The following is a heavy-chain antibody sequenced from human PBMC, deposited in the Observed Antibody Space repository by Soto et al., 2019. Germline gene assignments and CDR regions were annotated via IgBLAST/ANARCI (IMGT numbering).Heavy chain of an antibody. J-gene: IGHJ4*02. V-gene: IGHV3-33*01. CDR2: TSFDGTKK. D-gene: IGHD6-19*01. Sequence: QEQLVQSGGGVVQPGRSLRLSCAASGFSFSTYGIHWVRQAPGKGLEWLAVTSFDGTKKYYSDSVKGRLTVSRDTSNNTVYLRMSSLRVEDTAVYYGAREAPWAVAGSSYFDYCGQGTLVTVSS. CDR1: GFSFSTYG. CDR3: AREAPWAVAGSSYFDY.